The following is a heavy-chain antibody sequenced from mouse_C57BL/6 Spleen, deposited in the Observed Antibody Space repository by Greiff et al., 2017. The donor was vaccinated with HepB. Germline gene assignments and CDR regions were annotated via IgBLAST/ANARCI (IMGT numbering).Heavy chain of an antibody. CDR3: ARDGSSCFAY. D-gene: IGHD1-1*01. J-gene: IGHJ3*01. Sequence: VQLQQSGAELARPGASVKLSCKASGYTFTSYGISWVKQRTGQGLEWIGEIYPRSGNTYYNEKFKGKATLTADKSSSTAYMELRSLTSADAAVYFCARDGSSCFAYWGQGTLVTVSA. V-gene: IGHV1-81*01. CDR1: GYTFTSYG. CDR2: IYPRSGNT.